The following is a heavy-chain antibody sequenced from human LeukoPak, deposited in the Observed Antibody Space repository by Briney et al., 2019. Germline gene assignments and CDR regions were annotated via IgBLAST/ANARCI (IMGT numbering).Heavy chain of an antibody. CDR3: ARDGRYSYGYWFDS. Sequence: PGGSLRLSCAASGFTFSDYYMSWIRQAPGQGLEWVSYISSSGDYTYYADSVKGRFTISRDNAKNSLYLQMNSLRAEDTAVYYCARDGRYSYGYWFDSWGQGTLVTVSS. V-gene: IGHV3-11*04. J-gene: IGHJ5*01. CDR1: GFTFSDYY. CDR2: ISSSGDYT. D-gene: IGHD5-18*01.